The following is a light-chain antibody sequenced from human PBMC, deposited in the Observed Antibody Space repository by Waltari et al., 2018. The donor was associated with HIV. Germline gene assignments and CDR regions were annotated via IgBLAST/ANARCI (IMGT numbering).Light chain of an antibody. CDR2: RND. V-gene: IGLV1-47*01. Sequence: QSVLTQPPSASGTPGQRVTISCSGSSSNIGTNYVFWYQQLPGTAPKLLFYRNDQRPSVVPDRYSGSKSGTSAALAISGLRSEDEADYDCATWDDTLSGYVFGTGTKVTVL. CDR3: ATWDDTLSGYV. CDR1: SSNIGTNY. J-gene: IGLJ1*01.